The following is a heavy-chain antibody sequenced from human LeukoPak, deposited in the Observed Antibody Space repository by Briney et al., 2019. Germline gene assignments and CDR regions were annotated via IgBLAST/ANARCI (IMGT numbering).Heavy chain of an antibody. D-gene: IGHD3-3*01. J-gene: IGHJ4*02. V-gene: IGHV3-30*03. CDR1: GFTFSSYG. Sequence: PGRSLRLSCAASGFTFSSYGMPWVRQAPGKGLEWVAVISYDGSNKYYADSVKGRFTISRDNSKNTLYLQMNSLRAEDTAVYYCARRFSGYYNFGIDYWGQGTLVTVSS. CDR3: ARRFSGYYNFGIDY. CDR2: ISYDGSNK.